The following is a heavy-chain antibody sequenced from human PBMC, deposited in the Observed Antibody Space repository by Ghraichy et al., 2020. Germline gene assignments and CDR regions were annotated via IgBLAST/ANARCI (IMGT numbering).Heavy chain of an antibody. J-gene: IGHJ5*02. Sequence: SCAASGLTFSSYWMSWVRQAPGKGLEWVANIKPDGSEKYYVDSVKGRFTISRDNAKNSLYLQMNSVRAEDTAVYYCAKGRGVVMITTGRGRWFDPLGQGTLVTVSS. CDR1: GLTFSSYW. V-gene: IGHV3-7*01. CDR3: AKGRGVVMITTGRGRWFDP. D-gene: IGHD3-22*01. CDR2: IKPDGSEK.